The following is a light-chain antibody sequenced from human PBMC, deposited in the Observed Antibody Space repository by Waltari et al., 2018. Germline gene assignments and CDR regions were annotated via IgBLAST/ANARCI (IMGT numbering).Light chain of an antibody. CDR1: SSDVGGYNY. J-gene: IGLJ2*01. Sequence: QSALTQPPSASGSPGQSVAISCTGTSSDVGGYNYVSWYQQHPGKAPRLIIYEVYKRPSGVPDRCSGSKSGNTASLTVSGLQAEDEADYYCSSYAGRDILVFGGGTRLTVL. CDR3: SSYAGRDILV. CDR2: EVY. V-gene: IGLV2-8*01.